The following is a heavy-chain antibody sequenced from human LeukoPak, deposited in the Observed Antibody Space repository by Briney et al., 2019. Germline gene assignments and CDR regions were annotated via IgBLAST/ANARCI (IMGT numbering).Heavy chain of an antibody. V-gene: IGHV4-39*07. Sequence: SETLSLTCSVSGGSISSSSYYWGWIRQPPGKGLEWIGSIYYSGSTYYNPSLKSRVTISVDTSKNQFSLKLSSVTAADTAVYYCARSHYDFWSGYEANWFDPWGQGTLVTVSS. CDR1: GGSISSSSYY. CDR3: ARSHYDFWSGYEANWFDP. J-gene: IGHJ5*02. D-gene: IGHD3-3*01. CDR2: IYYSGST.